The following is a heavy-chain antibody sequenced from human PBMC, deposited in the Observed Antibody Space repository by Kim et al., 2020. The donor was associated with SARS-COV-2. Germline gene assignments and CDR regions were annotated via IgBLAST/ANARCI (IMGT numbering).Heavy chain of an antibody. D-gene: IGHD3-16*02. J-gene: IGHJ3*02. CDR3: AREADQEYDYVWGSYRADAFDI. CDR1: GGSFSGYY. Sequence: SETLSLTCAVYGGSFSGYYWSWIRQPPGKGLEWIGEINHSGSTNYNQSLKSRVTISVDTSKNQFSLKLRSVTAADTAVYYCAREADQEYDYVWGSYRADAFDIWGQGTMVTVSS. CDR2: INHSGST. V-gene: IGHV4-34*01.